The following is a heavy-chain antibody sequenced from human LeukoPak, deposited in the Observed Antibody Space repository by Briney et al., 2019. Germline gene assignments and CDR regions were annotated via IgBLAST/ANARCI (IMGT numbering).Heavy chain of an antibody. CDR3: ARGWSPGIAVANYYYYMDV. D-gene: IGHD6-13*01. CDR1: GYTFTSYG. Sequence: GTSVKVSCKASGYTFTSYGISWVRQAPGQGLEWMGWISAYNGNTNYAQKLQGRVTMTTDTSTSTAYMELRSLRSDDTAVYYCARGWSPGIAVANYYYYMDVWGKGTTVTVSS. CDR2: ISAYNGNT. J-gene: IGHJ6*03. V-gene: IGHV1-18*01.